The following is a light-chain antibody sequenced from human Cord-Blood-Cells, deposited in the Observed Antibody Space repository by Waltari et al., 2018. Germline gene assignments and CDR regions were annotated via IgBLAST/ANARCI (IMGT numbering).Light chain of an antibody. V-gene: IGLV2-11*01. J-gene: IGLJ1*01. CDR2: TVS. Sequence: QSALTQPRSVSGSPGQSVTISCTGTSSYVGGYNYDSCYQQHPGQAPKLMIYTVSKRPSGVPDRFSGSKSVNAASLTISGLQAEDEADYYCCSYAGSYVFGTGTKVTVL. CDR1: SSYVGGYNY. CDR3: CSYAGSYV.